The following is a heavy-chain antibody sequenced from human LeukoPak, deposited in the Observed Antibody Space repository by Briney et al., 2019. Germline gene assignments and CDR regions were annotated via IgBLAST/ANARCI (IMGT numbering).Heavy chain of an antibody. J-gene: IGHJ4*02. D-gene: IGHD6-13*01. V-gene: IGHV3-11*04. CDR2: ISNSGSTI. CDR1: GFTFSDVW. CDR3: AIDPRRSSWSVSY. Sequence: PGGSLRLSCAASGFTFSDVWMSWVRQAPGKGLEWVSYISNSGSTIYYADSVKGRFTISRDNAKSSLYLQMNSLRAEDTAIYYCAIDPRRSSWSVSYWGQGTLVTVSS.